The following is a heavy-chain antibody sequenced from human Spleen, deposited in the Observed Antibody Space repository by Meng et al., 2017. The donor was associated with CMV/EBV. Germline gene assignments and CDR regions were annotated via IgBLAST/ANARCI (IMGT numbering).Heavy chain of an antibody. D-gene: IGHD2-21*01. J-gene: IGHJ6*02. Sequence: GEFLKISCAASGFTLSSYSMKWVRQAPGKGLEWVSSISSSSSYIFYADSVKGRFTIPRDNAKNSLYLQMNNLRAEDKAVYYCARGVMAPVRFAYYYYGMDVWGQGTTVTVS. CDR3: ARGVMAPVRFAYYYYGMDV. V-gene: IGHV3-21*01. CDR1: GFTLSSYS. CDR2: ISSSSSYI.